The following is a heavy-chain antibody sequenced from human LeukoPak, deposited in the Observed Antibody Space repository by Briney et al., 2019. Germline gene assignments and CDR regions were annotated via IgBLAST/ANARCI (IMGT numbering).Heavy chain of an antibody. CDR1: GFTFTSSA. V-gene: IGHV1-58*01. J-gene: IGHJ2*01. Sequence: SVKVSGKASGFTFTSSAVQWVRQARGQRLEWIGWIVVGSGNTNYAQKFQERVTITRDMSTSTAYMELSSLRSEDTAVYYCAADAPQVGGSPPFDLWGRGTLVTVSS. CDR3: AADAPQVGGSPPFDL. CDR2: IVVGSGNT.